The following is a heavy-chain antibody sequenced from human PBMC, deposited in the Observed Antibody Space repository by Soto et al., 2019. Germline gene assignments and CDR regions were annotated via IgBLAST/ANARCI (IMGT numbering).Heavy chain of an antibody. D-gene: IGHD4-17*01. CDR2: MNPNSGNT. Sequence: GASVKVSCKASGYTFTSYDINWVRQATGQGLEWMGWMNPNSGNTGYAQKFQGRVTMTRNTPISTAYMELSSLRSEDTAVYYCASRHKDDYGDWRTIFFSSGHHRHDYGMDVWGQGTTVTVSS. CDR3: ASRHKDDYGDWRTIFFSSGHHRHDYGMDV. J-gene: IGHJ6*02. CDR1: GYTFTSYD. V-gene: IGHV1-8*01.